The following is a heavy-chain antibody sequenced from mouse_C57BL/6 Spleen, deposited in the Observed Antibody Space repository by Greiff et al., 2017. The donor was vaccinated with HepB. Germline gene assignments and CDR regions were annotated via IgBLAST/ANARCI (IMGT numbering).Heavy chain of an antibody. CDR3: ARKWRGYAMDY. V-gene: IGHV5-17*01. Sequence: EVKLVESGGGLVKPGGSLKLSCAASGFTFSDYGMHWVRQAPEKGLEWVAYISSGSSTIYYADTVKGRFTISRDNAKHTLFLEITSLRSEDTAMYYCARKWRGYAMDYWGQGTSVTVSS. D-gene: IGHD1-3*01. CDR1: GFTFSDYG. J-gene: IGHJ4*01. CDR2: ISSGSSTI.